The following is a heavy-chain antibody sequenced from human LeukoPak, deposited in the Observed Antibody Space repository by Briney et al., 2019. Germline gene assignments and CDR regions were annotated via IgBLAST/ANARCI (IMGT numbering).Heavy chain of an antibody. V-gene: IGHV3-21*01. D-gene: IGHD1-26*01. CDR3: ARDFSGSYYDLDY. Sequence: GGSLRLSCAASGFTFSSYSMNWVRQAPGKGLEWVSSISSSSSYIYYADSVKGRFIISRDNAKNSLYLQMNSLRAEDTAVYYCARDFSGSYYDLDYWGQGTLVTVSS. CDR1: GFTFSSYS. J-gene: IGHJ4*02. CDR2: ISSSSSYI.